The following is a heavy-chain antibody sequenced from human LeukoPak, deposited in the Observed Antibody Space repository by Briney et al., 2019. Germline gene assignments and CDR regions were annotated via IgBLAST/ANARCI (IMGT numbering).Heavy chain of an antibody. CDR1: GGSFSGYY. D-gene: IGHD1-14*01. V-gene: IGHV4-34*01. CDR2: INHSGST. CDR3: ARGRNRYYYYMDV. Sequence: SETLSLTCAVYGGSFSGYYWSWIRQPPGKGLEWIGEINHSGSTNYNPSLKSRVTISVDTSKNQFSLKLSPVTAADTAVYYCARGRNRYYYYMDVWGKGTTVTVSS. J-gene: IGHJ6*03.